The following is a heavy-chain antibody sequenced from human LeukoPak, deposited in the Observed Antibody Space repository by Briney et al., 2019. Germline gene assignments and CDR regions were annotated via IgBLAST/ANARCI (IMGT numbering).Heavy chain of an antibody. J-gene: IGHJ4*02. D-gene: IGHD2-2*01. V-gene: IGHV4-38-2*02. Sequence: SETLSLTCTVSGYSIRSGFYRAWIRQPPGKEPEWIGSIYESGSTYYNWPLKSRVTMSVDTSKNQFSLNLTSLTAADTAVYYCARGGLGYCTSSSCYSRLPFDYWGQGILVTVSS. CDR1: GYSIRSGFY. CDR2: IYESGST. CDR3: ARGGLGYCTSSSCYSRLPFDY.